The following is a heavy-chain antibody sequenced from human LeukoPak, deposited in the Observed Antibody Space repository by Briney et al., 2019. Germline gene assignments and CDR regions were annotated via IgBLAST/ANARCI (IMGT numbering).Heavy chain of an antibody. J-gene: IGHJ4*02. CDR3: ARAKGIAVDGTGGRIDF. V-gene: IGHV3-30*04. CDR1: GFAFSSFA. D-gene: IGHD6-13*01. Sequence: GSSLTLSCAASGFAFSSFAMHWVRQAPGKGLEWVAVTSYDGSEEFYADFVKGRFTISRDNSKNTLFLYMNSLRTEDTAVFYCARAKGIAVDGTGGRIDFWGRGTLVTVSS. CDR2: TSYDGSEE.